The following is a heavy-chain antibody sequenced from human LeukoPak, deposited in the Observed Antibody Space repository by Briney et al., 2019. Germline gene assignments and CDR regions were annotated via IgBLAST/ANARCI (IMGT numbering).Heavy chain of an antibody. CDR3: ARFTPQGYGWGGYNRFDP. CDR2: IFYSGST. V-gene: IGHV4-39*07. J-gene: IGHJ5*02. CDR1: SGSISTSNYY. D-gene: IGHD3-16*01. Sequence: SETLSLTCTVSSGSISTSNYYWGWVRQPPGKALEWIENIFYSGSTYYSPSLKSRVTISVDTSKNQFSLNLTSVTAADTAVYYCARFTPQGYGWGGYNRFDPWGQGTLVTVSS.